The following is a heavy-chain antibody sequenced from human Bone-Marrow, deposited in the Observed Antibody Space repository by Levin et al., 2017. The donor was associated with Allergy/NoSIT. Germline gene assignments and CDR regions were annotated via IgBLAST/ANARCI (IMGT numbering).Heavy chain of an antibody. D-gene: IGHD4-17*01. CDR3: ARMTTVTTDY. V-gene: IGHV3-11*03. CDR2: ITTVSGYT. Sequence: TGGSLRLSCAASGFTVSDYSMAWIRQTPGKGLEWVSYITTVSGYTNYADSVKGRFTLSRDDAKNSLYLQMNSLRAEDTAVYYCARMTTVTTDYWGQGVLVTVSS. J-gene: IGHJ4*02. CDR1: GFTVSDYS.